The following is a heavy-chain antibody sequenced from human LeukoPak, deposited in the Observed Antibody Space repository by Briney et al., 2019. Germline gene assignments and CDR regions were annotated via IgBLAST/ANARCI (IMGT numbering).Heavy chain of an antibody. CDR3: ARQIAVDEFDT. V-gene: IGHV3-66*04. D-gene: IGHD6-19*01. J-gene: IGHJ5*02. CDR1: GITVSSTY. Sequence: GGSLRLSCAASGITVSSTYMSWVRQAPGKGLEWVSVIYSGGSAYYADSVKGRFTISRDNSKNTLYLQMNSLRAEDTAVYYCARQIAVDEFDTWGQGTLVTVSS. CDR2: IYSGGSA.